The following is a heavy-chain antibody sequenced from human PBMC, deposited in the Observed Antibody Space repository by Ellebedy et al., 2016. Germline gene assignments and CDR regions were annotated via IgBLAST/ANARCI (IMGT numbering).Heavy chain of an antibody. Sequence: SETLSLXXTVSGASIRRSTYYWGWIRQPPGKGLEWLGTIYYTGTTYYNPSLKSRVTISVDTSSNRFFLQLSSVSAADTAVYFCAKAVGGYYGSQSHLGAPPDSWGQGTPVIVSS. J-gene: IGHJ4*02. V-gene: IGHV4-39*07. CDR2: IYYTGTT. CDR1: GASIRRSTYY. CDR3: AKAVGGYYGSQSHLGAPPDS. D-gene: IGHD3-10*01.